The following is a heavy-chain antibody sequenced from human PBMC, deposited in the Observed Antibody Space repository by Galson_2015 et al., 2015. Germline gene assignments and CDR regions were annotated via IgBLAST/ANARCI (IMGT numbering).Heavy chain of an antibody. CDR3: AKDKGVNYYYMDV. CDR2: ISWDGGST. V-gene: IGHV3-43D*04. D-gene: IGHD2-21*01. J-gene: IGHJ6*03. Sequence: SLRLSCAASGFTFDDYAMHWVRQAPGKGLEWVSLISWDGGSTYYADSVKGRFTISRDNSKNSLYLQMNSLRAEDTALYYCAKDKGVNYYYMDVWGKGTTVTVSS. CDR1: GFTFDDYA.